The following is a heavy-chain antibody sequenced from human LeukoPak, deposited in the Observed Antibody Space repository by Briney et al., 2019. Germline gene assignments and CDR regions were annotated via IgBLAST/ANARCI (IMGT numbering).Heavy chain of an antibody. Sequence: TTSETLSLTCAVSGGSISSSNWWSWVRQPPGKGLEWIGEIYHSGSTNYNPSLKSRVTISVDKSKNQFSLKLSSVTAADTAVYYCARDGPTYYYGSGSQGYFQHWGQGTLVTVSS. V-gene: IGHV4-4*02. CDR1: GGSISSSNW. CDR2: IYHSGST. D-gene: IGHD3-10*01. J-gene: IGHJ1*01. CDR3: ARDGPTYYYGSGSQGYFQH.